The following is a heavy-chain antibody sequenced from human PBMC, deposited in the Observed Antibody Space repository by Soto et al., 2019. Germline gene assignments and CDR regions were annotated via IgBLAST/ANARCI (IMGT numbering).Heavy chain of an antibody. CDR2: IYYSGST. J-gene: IGHJ4*02. D-gene: IGHD3-10*01. V-gene: IGHV4-39*01. Sequence: QLQLQESGPGLVKPSETLSLTCTVSGGSISSSSYYWGWIRQPPGKGLEWIGSIYYSGSTYYNPSLKSRVTISVDTSKIQFSLTLSYVTAADTAVYYCANLLQSPKGGSYLRGAAFDYWGQGTLVTVSS. CDR3: ANLLQSPKGGSYLRGAAFDY. CDR1: GGSISSSSYY.